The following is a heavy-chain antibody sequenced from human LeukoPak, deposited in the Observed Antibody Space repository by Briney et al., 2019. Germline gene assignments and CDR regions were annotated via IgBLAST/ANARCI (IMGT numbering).Heavy chain of an antibody. CDR1: GFTFDDYA. CDR2: ISWNSGTI. J-gene: IGHJ5*02. V-gene: IGHV3-9*01. CDR3: AKDKGSTPYNFFDL. Sequence: GGSLRLSCAASGFTFDDYAMHWVRQAPGKGPEWVSGISWNSGTIDYGDSVKGRFTISRDNGKSSLYLEMNSLRPEDTASYYCAKDKGSTPYNFFDLWGQGTLVTVSS. D-gene: IGHD2-2*01.